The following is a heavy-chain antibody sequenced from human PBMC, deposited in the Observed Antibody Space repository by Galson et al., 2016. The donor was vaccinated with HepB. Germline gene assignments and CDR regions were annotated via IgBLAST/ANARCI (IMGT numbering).Heavy chain of an antibody. CDR2: INPNSGGT. D-gene: IGHD3-22*01. CDR1: GYTFTGHY. Sequence: VKVSCKASGYTFTGHYMHWVRQAPGQGLEWMGWINPNSGGTNYAQKFQGRVTMTRDTSISTAYMELSRLRSDDTAVYYCARDRYYDSSGHFAFDIWGQGTMVIVSS. V-gene: IGHV1-2*02. J-gene: IGHJ3*02. CDR3: ARDRYYDSSGHFAFDI.